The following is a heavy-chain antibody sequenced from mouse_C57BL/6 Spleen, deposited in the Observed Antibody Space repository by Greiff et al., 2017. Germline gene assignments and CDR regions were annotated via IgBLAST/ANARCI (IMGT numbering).Heavy chain of an antibody. CDR2: ISDGGSYT. Sequence: DVKLVESGGGLVKPGGSLKLSCAASGFTFSSYAMSWVRQTPEKRLEWVATISDGGSYTYYPDNVKGRFTISRDNAKNNLYLQMSHLKSEDTAMYYCARDSPRSSYFDVWGTGTTVTVSS. CDR3: ARDSPRSSYFDV. D-gene: IGHD1-1*01. V-gene: IGHV5-4*01. J-gene: IGHJ1*03. CDR1: GFTFSSYA.